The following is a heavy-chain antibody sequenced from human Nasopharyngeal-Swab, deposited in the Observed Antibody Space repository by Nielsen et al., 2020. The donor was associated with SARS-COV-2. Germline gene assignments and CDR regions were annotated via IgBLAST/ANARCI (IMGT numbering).Heavy chain of an antibody. V-gene: IGHV1-8*01. D-gene: IGHD5-12*01. CDR1: GYTFTTYD. CDR2: MNPNSGNT. J-gene: IGHJ6*03. Sequence: ASVKVSCKASGYTFTTYDINWVRQATGRGLEWMGWMNPNSGNTGYAQKFQGRVTMTRNTSISTVYMELSSLRSEDTAVYYCARGLIVATIFHYYYYMDVWGKGTTVTVSS. CDR3: ARGLIVATIFHYYYYMDV.